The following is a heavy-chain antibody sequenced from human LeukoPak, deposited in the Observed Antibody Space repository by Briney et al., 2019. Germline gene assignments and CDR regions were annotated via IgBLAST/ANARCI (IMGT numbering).Heavy chain of an antibody. CDR2: IYYSGST. CDR1: DGSISGGYYF. Sequence: SETLSLTCTVSDGSISGGYYFWSWIRQHPGKGLEWIGYIYYSGSTFYNPSLKSRVTISVDTSKNQFSLELSSVTAADTAVYYCAGRKDDANWFDPWGQGTLVTVSS. CDR3: AGRKDDANWFDP. J-gene: IGHJ5*02. D-gene: IGHD5-24*01. V-gene: IGHV4-31*03.